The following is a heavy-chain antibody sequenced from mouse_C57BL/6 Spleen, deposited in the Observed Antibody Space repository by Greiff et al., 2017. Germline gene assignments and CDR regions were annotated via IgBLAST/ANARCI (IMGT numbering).Heavy chain of an antibody. CDR2: ISSGGSYT. Sequence: EVKLQESGGDLVKPGGSLKLSCAASGFTFSSYGMSWVRQTPDKRLEWVATISSGGSYTYYPDSVKGRFTISRDNAKNTLYLQMSSLKSEDTAMYYCARHLSVVAEPDYWGQGTSVTVSS. CDR1: GFTFSSYG. D-gene: IGHD1-1*01. V-gene: IGHV5-6*01. J-gene: IGHJ4*01. CDR3: ARHLSVVAEPDY.